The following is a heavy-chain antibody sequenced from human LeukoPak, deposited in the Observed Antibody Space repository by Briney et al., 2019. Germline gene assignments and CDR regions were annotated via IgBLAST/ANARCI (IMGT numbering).Heavy chain of an antibody. V-gene: IGHV4-39*07. D-gene: IGHD3-22*01. J-gene: IGHJ4*02. CDR3: ARLGARMGTNSSGYWGFDY. Sequence: PSETLSLTCTVSGGSISSSINYWGWIRQPPGKGLEWTGSIYYSGTTYYNPSLKSRVTISVDTSKNQFSLKLSSVTAADTAVYYCARLGARMGTNSSGYWGFDYWGQGTLVTVSS. CDR1: GGSISSSINY. CDR2: IYYSGTT.